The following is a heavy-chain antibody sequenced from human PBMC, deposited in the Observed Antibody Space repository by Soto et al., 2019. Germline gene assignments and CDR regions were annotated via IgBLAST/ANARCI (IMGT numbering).Heavy chain of an antibody. D-gene: IGHD5-12*01. V-gene: IGHV4-39*01. J-gene: IGHJ4*02. CDR3: LSYSGYSWYFDY. CDR1: GGSISSSSYY. Sequence: QLQLQESGPGLVKPSETLSLTCTVSGGSISSSSYYWGWIRQPPGKGLEWIGSIYYSGSTYYNPSLKSRVTISVDTSKNQFSLKLSSVTAADTAVYYCLSYSGYSWYFDYWGQGTLVTVSS. CDR2: IYYSGST.